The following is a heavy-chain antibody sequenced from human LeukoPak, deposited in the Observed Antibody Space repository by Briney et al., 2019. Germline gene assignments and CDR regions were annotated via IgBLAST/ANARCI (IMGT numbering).Heavy chain of an antibody. CDR1: GYTFTTYY. V-gene: IGHV1-46*01. D-gene: IGHD1-14*01. CDR3: ARATPRDGDAFDI. J-gene: IGHJ3*02. Sequence: GASVKVSFKASGYTFTTYYMHWVRQAPGQGLEWMGIIYPSGGSTRNAQQFQGRVTMTRDMSTSTVYMELSSLRSEDTAVYYCARATPRDGDAFDIWGQGTMVTVSS. CDR2: IYPSGGST.